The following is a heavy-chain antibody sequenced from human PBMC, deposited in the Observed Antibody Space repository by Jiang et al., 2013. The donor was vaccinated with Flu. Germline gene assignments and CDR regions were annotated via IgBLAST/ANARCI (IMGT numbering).Heavy chain of an antibody. CDR3: ARREYSGSPLHP. CDR1: GYSFITYG. Sequence: GAEVKKPGASVKVSCKASGYSFITYGMHWVRQAPGQGLEWMGWINTGNGNTKYSQKFEGRAAITRDTSADTVYLELSSLRSEDTAVYYCARREYSGSPLHPWGQGSLVTVTS. CDR2: INTGNGNT. J-gene: IGHJ5*02. V-gene: IGHV1-3*04. D-gene: IGHD1-26*01.